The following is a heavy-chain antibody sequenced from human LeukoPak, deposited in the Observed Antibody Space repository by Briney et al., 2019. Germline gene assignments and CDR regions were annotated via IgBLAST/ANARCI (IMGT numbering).Heavy chain of an antibody. Sequence: PSETLSLTCTVSGGSISSYYWSWIRQPPGKGLEWIGYIYYSGSTNYNPSLKSRVTISVDTSKNQFSLKLGSVTAADTAVYYCARHGYSSGWGNEYFQHWGQGTLVTVSS. CDR1: GGSISSYY. J-gene: IGHJ1*01. V-gene: IGHV4-59*08. D-gene: IGHD6-19*01. CDR3: ARHGYSSGWGNEYFQH. CDR2: IYYSGST.